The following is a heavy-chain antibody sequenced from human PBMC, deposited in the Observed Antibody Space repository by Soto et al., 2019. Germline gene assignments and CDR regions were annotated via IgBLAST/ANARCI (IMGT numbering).Heavy chain of an antibody. V-gene: IGHV1-2*04. Sequence: ASVKVSCKASGYTFTGYYMHWVRQAPGQGLEWMGWINPNSGGTNYAQKFQGWVTMTRDTSISTAYMELSRLRSDDTAVYYCARSSRYQAMDRHLDDWGQAALVTVSS. CDR3: ARSSRYQAMDRHLDD. D-gene: IGHD3-10*01. CDR2: INPNSGGT. CDR1: GYTFTGYY. J-gene: IGHJ4*02.